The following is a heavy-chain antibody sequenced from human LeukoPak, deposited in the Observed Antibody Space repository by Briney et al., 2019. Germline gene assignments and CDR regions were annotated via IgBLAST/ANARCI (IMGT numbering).Heavy chain of an antibody. J-gene: IGHJ4*02. D-gene: IGHD6-25*01. V-gene: IGHV3-53*01. Sequence: PGGSLRLSCEASGFAFSSDAMSWVRQAPGKGLEWVSVIYTAGSTYNADSVKGRFTISRDKSKNTLYLQMNTLRAEDTAVYFCAGGNTWPGLSYWGQGTLLTVSS. CDR3: AGGNTWPGLSY. CDR2: IYTAGST. CDR1: GFAFSSDA.